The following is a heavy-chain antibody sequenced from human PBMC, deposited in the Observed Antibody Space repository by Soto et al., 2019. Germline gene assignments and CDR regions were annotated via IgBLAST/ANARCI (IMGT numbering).Heavy chain of an antibody. CDR1: GFTFSSYG. V-gene: IGHV3-30*18. J-gene: IGHJ4*02. Sequence: QVQLVESGGGVVQPGRSLRLSCAASGFTFSSYGILWVRQAPGKGLEWVALVSYDGRNTYYADSVKGRFSISRDNFPNTLYLQMNSLRTEDTAVYYCVKGAAHASARYYTLDNWGQGSLVTVSS. D-gene: IGHD3-10*01. CDR2: VSYDGRNT. CDR3: VKGAAHASARYYTLDN.